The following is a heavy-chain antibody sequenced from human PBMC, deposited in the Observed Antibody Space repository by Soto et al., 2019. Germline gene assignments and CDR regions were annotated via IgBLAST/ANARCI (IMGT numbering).Heavy chain of an antibody. Sequence: HHGGSLRLSCAASGFTFDDYAMHWVRQAPGKGLEWVSGISWNSGSIGYADSVKGRFTISRDNAKNSLYLQMNSLRAEDTALYYCAKEGYYYGSGSYYRASNWFDPWGQGTLVTVSS. CDR2: ISWNSGSI. CDR1: GFTFDDYA. CDR3: AKEGYYYGSGSYYRASNWFDP. V-gene: IGHV3-9*01. D-gene: IGHD3-10*01. J-gene: IGHJ5*02.